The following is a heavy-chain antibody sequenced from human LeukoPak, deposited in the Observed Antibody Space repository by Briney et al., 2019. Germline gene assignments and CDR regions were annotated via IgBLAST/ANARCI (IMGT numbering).Heavy chain of an antibody. Sequence: GGSLRLSCAASGFTYSNYGMHWVRQAPGKGLEWVAVIWYDGSNKYYADAVKGRFTISRDISRNTLYLQMNSLRSEDTAVYYCARAGSSSELDLWGQGTLVIVSS. CDR1: GFTYSNYG. D-gene: IGHD6-6*01. V-gene: IGHV3-33*01. CDR3: ARAGSSSELDL. CDR2: IWYDGSNK. J-gene: IGHJ5*02.